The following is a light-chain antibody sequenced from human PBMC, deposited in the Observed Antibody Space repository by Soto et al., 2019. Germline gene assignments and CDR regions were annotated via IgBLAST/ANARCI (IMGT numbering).Light chain of an antibody. CDR2: DVA. V-gene: IGLV2-14*03. CDR1: SSDVGGYNY. Sequence: QSVLTRPASVSGSPGQSITISCTGTSSDVGGYNYVSWYQHHPGKAPKLMIYDVANRPSGVSNRFSGSKSGNTASLTISGLQAEDEADYYCNSYTSSSTYVFGTGTKVTVL. CDR3: NSYTSSSTYV. J-gene: IGLJ1*01.